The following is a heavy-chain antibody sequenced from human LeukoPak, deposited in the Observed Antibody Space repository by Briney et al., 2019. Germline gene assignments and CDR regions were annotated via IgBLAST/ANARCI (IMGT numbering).Heavy chain of an antibody. V-gene: IGHV1-2*06. CDR1: GYTLTELS. Sequence: ASVKVSCKVSGYTLTELSMHWVRQAPGQGLEWMGRFNPNSGGTNYAQKFQGRVTMTRDTSISTAYMELGRLRSDDTAVYYCARDGGSGGSPLQFTPDYWGQGTLVTVSS. D-gene: IGHD2-15*01. J-gene: IGHJ4*02. CDR3: ARDGGSGGSPLQFTPDY. CDR2: FNPNSGGT.